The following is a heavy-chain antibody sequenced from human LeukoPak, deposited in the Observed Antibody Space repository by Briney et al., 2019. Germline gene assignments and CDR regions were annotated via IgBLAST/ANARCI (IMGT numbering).Heavy chain of an antibody. CDR1: GYTFTGYY. CDR2: INPNGGGT. D-gene: IGHD3-10*01. Sequence: ASVKVSCKASGYTFTGYYIHWVRQAPGQGLEWMGWINPNGGGTDYAQKFQGRVTMTRDTSISTAYMELNRLRSDDTAVYYCARQARELGDAFDIWGQGTMVTVSS. J-gene: IGHJ3*02. CDR3: ARQARELGDAFDI. V-gene: IGHV1-2*02.